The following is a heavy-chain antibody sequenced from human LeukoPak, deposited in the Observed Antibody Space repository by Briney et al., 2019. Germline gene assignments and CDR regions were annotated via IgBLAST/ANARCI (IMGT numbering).Heavy chain of an antibody. V-gene: IGHV3-30-3*01. D-gene: IGHD6-19*01. CDR2: ISHDGSNK. CDR3: ARDRGYSSGCVDY. J-gene: IGHJ4*02. CDR1: GFTFSSYA. Sequence: GGSLRLSCAASGFTFSSYAMHWVRQAPGKGLEWVAVISHDGSNKYYVDSVKGRFTISRDNSKNTLYLQMNSLRAEDTAVYYCARDRGYSSGCVDYWGQGTLVTVSS.